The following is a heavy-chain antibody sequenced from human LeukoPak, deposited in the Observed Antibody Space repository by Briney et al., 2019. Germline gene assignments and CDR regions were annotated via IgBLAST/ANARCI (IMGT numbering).Heavy chain of an antibody. D-gene: IGHD3-10*01. Sequence: GPCPRPACAASALTVSNAGTSSVSQAPGNGLEWVGRITRKSDARTRDSAAPVNGSFTISRDGSKDTLYLQMNSLNTEDTAVYYCATDLGGYYSGSGTYWGSLDYWGQGTVVTVSS. V-gene: IGHV3-15*01. CDR3: ATDLGGYYSGSGTYWGSLDY. J-gene: IGHJ4*02. CDR2: ITRKSDARTR. CDR1: ALTVSNAG.